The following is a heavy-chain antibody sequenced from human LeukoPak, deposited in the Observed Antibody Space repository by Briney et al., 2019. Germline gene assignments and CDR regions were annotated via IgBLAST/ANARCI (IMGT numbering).Heavy chain of an antibody. CDR3: ARAFLKGMTTGNFDY. D-gene: IGHD4-11*01. CDR2: VNHCGST. J-gene: IGHJ4*02. Sequence: SETLSLTCAVYGGSFSGYYWSWIRQPPGKGLEWIGEVNHCGSTNYNPSLKSRVTISVDTSKNQFSLKLSSVTAADTAVYYCARAFLKGMTTGNFDYWGQGTLVTVSS. V-gene: IGHV4-34*01. CDR1: GGSFSGYY.